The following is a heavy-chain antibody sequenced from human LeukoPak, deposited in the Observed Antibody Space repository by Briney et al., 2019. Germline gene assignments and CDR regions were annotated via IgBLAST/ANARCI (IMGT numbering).Heavy chain of an antibody. V-gene: IGHV1-69*08. CDR2: IIPILGTA. Sequence: GASVKVSCKASGGTFSSYTISWVRQAPGQGLEWMGRIIPILGTANYAQKFQGRVTITADKSTSTAYMELSSLRSEDTAVYYCARDQRLILEWLSSSRYGMDVWGQGTTVTVSS. CDR1: GGTFSSYT. J-gene: IGHJ6*02. CDR3: ARDQRLILEWLSSSRYGMDV. D-gene: IGHD3-3*01.